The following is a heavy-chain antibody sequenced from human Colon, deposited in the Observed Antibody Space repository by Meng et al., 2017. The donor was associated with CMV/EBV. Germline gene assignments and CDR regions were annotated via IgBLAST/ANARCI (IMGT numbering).Heavy chain of an antibody. CDR2: ISGSADTT. Sequence: GESLKISCAVSGFSFRSYAMNWVRQAPGKGLEWVSSISGSADTTHYADSVGGRFTISRDNSKNTVYLQMDSLRAEDTAVYYCAKPHQDYYYDKSGGYGMDVWGQGTPVTVSS. J-gene: IGHJ6*02. CDR1: GFSFRSYA. D-gene: IGHD3-22*01. V-gene: IGHV3-23*01. CDR3: AKPHQDYYYDKSGGYGMDV.